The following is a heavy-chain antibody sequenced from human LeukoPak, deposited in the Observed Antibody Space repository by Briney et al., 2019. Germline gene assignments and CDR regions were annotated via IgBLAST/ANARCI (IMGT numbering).Heavy chain of an antibody. V-gene: IGHV3-11*01. CDR3: AKDPGYSSRWYDY. J-gene: IGHJ4*02. D-gene: IGHD6-19*01. CDR1: GFTFSDYY. CDR2: ISSSGSTI. Sequence: PGGSLRLSCAASGFTFSDYYMSWIRQAPGKGLEWVSYISSSGSTIYYADSVKGRFTISRDNAKNSLYLQMNSLRAEDTAVYYCAKDPGYSSRWYDYWGQGTLVTVSS.